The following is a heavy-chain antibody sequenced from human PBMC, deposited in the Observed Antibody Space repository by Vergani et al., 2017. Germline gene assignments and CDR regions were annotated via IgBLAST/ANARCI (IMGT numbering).Heavy chain of an antibody. D-gene: IGHD2-2*01. Sequence: QVQLVQSGAEVKKPGASVKVSCKASGYTFTSYAMHWVRQAPGQRLEGMGWINAGNGNTKYSQKFQGRVTITRDTSASTAYMELSSLRSEDTAVYYCARGCSSTSCLYFDYWGQGTLVTVSS. J-gene: IGHJ4*02. V-gene: IGHV1-3*01. CDR1: GYTFTSYA. CDR2: INAGNGNT. CDR3: ARGCSSTSCLYFDY.